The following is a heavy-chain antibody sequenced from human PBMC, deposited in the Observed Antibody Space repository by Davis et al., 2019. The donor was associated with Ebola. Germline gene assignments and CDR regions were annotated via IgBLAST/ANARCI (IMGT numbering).Heavy chain of an antibody. Sequence: PSETLSLTCTVSGGSISSGGYYWSWIRQHPGKGLEWIGYIYYSGSTYYNPSLKSRVTISVDTSKNQFSLKLSSVTAADTAVYYCARMRSSYYGMDVWGQGTTVTVSS. CDR3: ARMRSSYYGMDV. D-gene: IGHD2-2*01. J-gene: IGHJ6*02. CDR2: IYYSGST. CDR1: GGSISSGGYY. V-gene: IGHV4-31*03.